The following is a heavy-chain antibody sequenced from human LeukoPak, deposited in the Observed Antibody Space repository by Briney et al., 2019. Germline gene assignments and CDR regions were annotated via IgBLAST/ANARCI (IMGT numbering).Heavy chain of an antibody. Sequence: GGSLRLSCAASGFTFSSYAMSWVRQAPGKGLEWVSTFSGSVGGTYYADSVKGRFTISRDNSKNTLYLQMNSLRAEDTAVYYCAKDLTTASNRVLWYNWFDPWGQGTLVTVSS. J-gene: IGHJ5*02. V-gene: IGHV3-23*01. CDR2: FSGSVGGT. D-gene: IGHD3-10*01. CDR3: AKDLTTASNRVLWYNWFDP. CDR1: GFTFSSYA.